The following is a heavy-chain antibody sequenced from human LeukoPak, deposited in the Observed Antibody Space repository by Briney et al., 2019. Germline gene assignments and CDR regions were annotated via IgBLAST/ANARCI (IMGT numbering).Heavy chain of an antibody. CDR2: VSAYNGAT. V-gene: IGHV1-18*01. Sequence: ASVKVSCKASGYTFTGYAISWVRQARGQGLEWMGWVSAYNGATNYAQNFQDRVTMTTDTPTTTAYMELRSLRSDDTAVYYCARVDLYYDSSGYSQAANDYWGQGTLVTVSS. CDR3: ARVDLYYDSSGYSQAANDY. J-gene: IGHJ4*02. CDR1: GYTFTGYA. D-gene: IGHD3-22*01.